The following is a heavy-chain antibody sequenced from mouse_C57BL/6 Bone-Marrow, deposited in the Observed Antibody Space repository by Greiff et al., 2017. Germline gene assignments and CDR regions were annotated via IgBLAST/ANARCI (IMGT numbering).Heavy chain of an antibody. CDR3: ARGDYYGSSAFDY. Sequence: QVQLQQPGAELVRPGSSVKLSCKASGYTFTSYWMDWVKQRPGKGLEWIGNIYPSDSETHYNQKFKDKATLTVDKSSSTAYMQLSSLTSEDSAVYYCARGDYYGSSAFDYWGQGTTLPVAS. CDR1: GYTFTSYW. D-gene: IGHD1-1*01. J-gene: IGHJ2*01. CDR2: IYPSDSET. V-gene: IGHV1-61*01.